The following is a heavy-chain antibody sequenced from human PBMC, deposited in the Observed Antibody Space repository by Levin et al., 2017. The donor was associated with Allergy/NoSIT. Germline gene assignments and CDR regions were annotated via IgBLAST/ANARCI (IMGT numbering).Heavy chain of an antibody. CDR1: GFAFGDYA. CDR2: ITSNTYGGAT. J-gene: IGHJ4*02. V-gene: IGHV3-49*03. D-gene: IGHD3-9*01. Sequence: GGSLRLSCTASGFAFGDYAMSWFRQAPGKGLEWVGFITSNTYGGATEYAASVEGRFTISRDDSKHIAYLQMNSLKTEDTAVYYCTNFDWLVSDGRWGQGTLVTVSS. CDR3: TNFDWLVSDGR.